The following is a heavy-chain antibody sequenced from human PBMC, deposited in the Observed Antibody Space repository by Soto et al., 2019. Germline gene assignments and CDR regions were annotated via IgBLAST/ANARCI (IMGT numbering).Heavy chain of an antibody. V-gene: IGHV1-8*01. CDR3: ARSLVLTGRGSPGY. D-gene: IGHD3-9*01. CDR1: GYTFTSYD. Sequence: QVQLVQSGAEVKKPGASVKVSFKASGYTFTSYDINWVRQATGQGLEWMGWMNPNSGNTGYEQKFQGRVTMTRNTSISTAYMELSSLRSEDTAVYCCARSLVLTGRGSPGYWGQGTLVTVSS. CDR2: MNPNSGNT. J-gene: IGHJ4*02.